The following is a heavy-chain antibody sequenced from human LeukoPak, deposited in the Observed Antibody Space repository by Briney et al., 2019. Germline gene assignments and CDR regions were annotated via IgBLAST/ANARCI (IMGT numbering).Heavy chain of an antibody. V-gene: IGHV3-21*01. CDR1: GFTFSSYS. Sequence: PGGSLRLSCAASGFTFSSYSMNWVRQAPGKGLEWVSPISSSSSYIYYADSVKGRFTISRDNAKNSLYLQMNSLRAEDTAVYYCARVRCSGGSCFFLDYWGQGTLVTVSS. CDR3: ARVRCSGGSCFFLDY. D-gene: IGHD2-15*01. CDR2: ISSSSSYI. J-gene: IGHJ4*02.